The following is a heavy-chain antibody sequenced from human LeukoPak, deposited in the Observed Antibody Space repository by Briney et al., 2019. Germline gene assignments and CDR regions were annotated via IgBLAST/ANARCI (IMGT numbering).Heavy chain of an antibody. V-gene: IGHV1-69*04. Sequence: ASVKVSCKASGGTFSSYAISWVRQAPGQGLEWMGRIIPILDITNYAQKFQGRITITADKSTSTAYMELSSLRSEDTAVYYCARVADITVTGGSIDYWGQGTLVTVSS. CDR1: GGTFSSYA. CDR3: ARVADITVTGGSIDY. D-gene: IGHD6-19*01. CDR2: IIPILDIT. J-gene: IGHJ4*02.